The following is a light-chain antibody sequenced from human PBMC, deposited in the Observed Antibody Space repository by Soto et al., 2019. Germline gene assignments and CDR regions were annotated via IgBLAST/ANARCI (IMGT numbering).Light chain of an antibody. V-gene: IGKV3-20*01. CDR2: GSS. CDR3: QKYGSSPIT. Sequence: EIVLTQSPGTLSLSPGERATLSCRASQSVSSNYLAWYQQKPGQAPRLLICGSSSRATGIPDRFSGSGSGTDFTLTISRLEPEDFAVYYCQKYGSSPITFGQGTRLEIK. J-gene: IGKJ5*01. CDR1: QSVSSNY.